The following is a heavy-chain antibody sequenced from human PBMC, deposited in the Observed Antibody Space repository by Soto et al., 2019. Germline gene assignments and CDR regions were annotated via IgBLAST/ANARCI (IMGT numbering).Heavy chain of an antibody. J-gene: IGHJ4*02. Sequence: QVHLVQSGAEVKKPGASVKVSCKGSGYAFTTYGITWVRQAPGQGLEWMGWISAHNGNTNYAQKLQGRVTGTTDTSTRTGYMELRSLRSDDTAVYYCAGGRYGDYWGQGALVTVSS. CDR3: AGGRYGDY. D-gene: IGHD1-1*01. V-gene: IGHV1-18*01. CDR2: ISAHNGNT. CDR1: GYAFTTYG.